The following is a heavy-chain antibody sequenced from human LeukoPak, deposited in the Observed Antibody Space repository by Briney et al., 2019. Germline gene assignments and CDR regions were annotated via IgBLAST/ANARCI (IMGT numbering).Heavy chain of an antibody. CDR2: IYYSGST. J-gene: IGHJ6*03. CDR3: ARDCYDSSGYYSNYYYYMDV. CDR1: GGSISSYY. D-gene: IGHD3-22*01. Sequence: SETLSLTCTVSGGSISSYYWSWIRQPPGKGLEWIGYIYYSGSTNYNPSLKSRVTISVDWSKNQFSLNLSSVTAADTAVYYCARDCYDSSGYYSNYYYYMDVWGKGTTVTVSS. V-gene: IGHV4-59*12.